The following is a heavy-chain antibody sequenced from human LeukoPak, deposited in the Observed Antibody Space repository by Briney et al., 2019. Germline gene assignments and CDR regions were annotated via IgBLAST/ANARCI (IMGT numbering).Heavy chain of an antibody. J-gene: IGHJ4*02. CDR2: ISGSGNTQ. CDR1: GITFSTYA. D-gene: IGHD6-6*01. CDR3: AKGSSQHDY. V-gene: IGHV3-23*01. Sequence: QQGGSKRLSCAASGITFSTYAMSWVRPAPGKGLEWVSAISGSGNTQNFADIVKGRFTISRDNSKNTLYLQINSLRAEDTAVYYCAKGSSQHDYWGQGTLVTVSS.